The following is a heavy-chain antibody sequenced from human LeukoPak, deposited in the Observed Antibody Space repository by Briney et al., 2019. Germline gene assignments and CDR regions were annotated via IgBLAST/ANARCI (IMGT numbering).Heavy chain of an antibody. V-gene: IGHV1-2*06. CDR2: IDPNNGGT. Sequence: GASVKVSCKASGYSFTGYFIHWVRQAPGQGLEWMGRIDPNNGGTSYAQKFQGRVTVTRDTSITTAYMEITSLRSDDTAVYYCAKAGVYRYYYYFRPDVWGQGTTVTVSS. CDR3: AKAGVYRYYYYFRPDV. CDR1: GYSFTGYF. J-gene: IGHJ6*02. D-gene: IGHD6-19*01.